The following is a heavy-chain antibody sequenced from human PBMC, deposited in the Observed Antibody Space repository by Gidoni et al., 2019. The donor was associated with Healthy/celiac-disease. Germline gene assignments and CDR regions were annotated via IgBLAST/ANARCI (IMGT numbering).Heavy chain of an antibody. CDR3: ATIPGDYDFWSGYPYYFDY. CDR1: GGSISSSIYY. J-gene: IGHJ4*02. Sequence: QLQLQESGPGLVKPSETLSLTCTVSGGSISSSIYYWGWTRQPPGKGLEWIGSIYYSGSTYYNPSLKSRVTISVDTSKNQFSLKLSSVTAADTAVYYCATIPGDYDFWSGYPYYFDYWGQGTLVTVSS. V-gene: IGHV4-39*07. D-gene: IGHD3-3*01. CDR2: IYYSGST.